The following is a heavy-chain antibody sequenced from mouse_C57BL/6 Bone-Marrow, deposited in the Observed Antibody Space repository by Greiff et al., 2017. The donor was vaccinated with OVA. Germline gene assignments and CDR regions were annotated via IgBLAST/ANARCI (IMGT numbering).Heavy chain of an antibody. CDR3: ARVWAMVTTGDYFDD. CDR1: GYTFTSYW. CDR2: IDPNSGGT. D-gene: IGHD2-2*01. V-gene: IGHV1-72*01. Sequence: QVQLQQPGAELVKPGASVKLSCKASGYTFTSYWMHWVKQRPGRGLEWIGRIDPNSGGTKYNEKFKSKATLTVDKPSSTAYMQLSSLTSEDSAVYYCARVWAMVTTGDYFDDWGQGTTLTVSS. J-gene: IGHJ2*01.